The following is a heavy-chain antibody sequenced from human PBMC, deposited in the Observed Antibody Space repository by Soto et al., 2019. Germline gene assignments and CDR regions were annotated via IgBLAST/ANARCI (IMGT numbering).Heavy chain of an antibody. CDR1: GGSVSIGSHY. Sequence: SETLSLTCTVSGGSVSIGSHYCSWILQPPGKGLEWIAYIYHSVSTDYNPSLKSRVSISVDLSKNQFSLRLDSVTAADTAVYYCARDRSEDLKSFDAFDIWGPGTMVTVSS. J-gene: IGHJ3*02. CDR3: ARDRSEDLKSFDAFDI. V-gene: IGHV4-61*01. CDR2: IYHSVST.